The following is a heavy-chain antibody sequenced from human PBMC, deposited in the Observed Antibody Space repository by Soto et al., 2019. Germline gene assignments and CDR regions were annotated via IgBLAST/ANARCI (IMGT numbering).Heavy chain of an antibody. CDR2: IYHSGST. D-gene: IGHD3-22*01. CDR3: ASGFYDSRGYSEAFDI. Sequence: SETLSLTCAVSGYSISSGYYWGWIRQPPGEGLEWIGSIYHSGSTYYNPSLKSRVTISIDTTKNQFSLRLSSVTAADTAVYYCASGFYDSRGYSEAFDIWGQGTKVTVSS. V-gene: IGHV4-38-2*01. CDR1: GYSISSGYY. J-gene: IGHJ3*02.